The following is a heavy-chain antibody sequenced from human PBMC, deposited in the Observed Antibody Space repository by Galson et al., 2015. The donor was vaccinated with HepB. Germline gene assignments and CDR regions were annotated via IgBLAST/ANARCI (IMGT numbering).Heavy chain of an antibody. CDR1: GFIFRNYG. CDR2: ISAYDGRT. Sequence: SVKVSCKASGFIFRNYGFSWVRQAPGQGLEWMGWISAYDGRTNYAQKFQGRVTMTTDTSASTAYMELRSLRSEDTAVYYCAREGPSFGNYRFDYWGQGTLVTVSS. V-gene: IGHV1-18*04. J-gene: IGHJ4*02. D-gene: IGHD4-11*01. CDR3: AREGPSFGNYRFDY.